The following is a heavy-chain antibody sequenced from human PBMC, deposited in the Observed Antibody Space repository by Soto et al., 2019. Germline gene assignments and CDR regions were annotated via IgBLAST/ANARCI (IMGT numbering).Heavy chain of an antibody. J-gene: IGHJ4*02. V-gene: IGHV3-33*01. Sequence: QVQLVESGGGVVQPGRSLRLSCAASGFTFSSYGMHWVRQAPGKGLEWVAVIWYDGSNKYYADSVKGRFTISRDNSKNTLYLQMNSLRAEDTAVYYCARDPRVAAAGTDYFDYWGQGTLVTVSS. CDR2: IWYDGSNK. D-gene: IGHD6-13*01. CDR3: ARDPRVAAAGTDYFDY. CDR1: GFTFSSYG.